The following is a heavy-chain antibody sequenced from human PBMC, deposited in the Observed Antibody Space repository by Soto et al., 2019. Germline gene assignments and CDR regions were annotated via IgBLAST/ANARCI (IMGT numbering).Heavy chain of an antibody. V-gene: IGHV3-23*01. J-gene: IGHJ3*01. Sequence: PGGYMRLSCAASGFNFSNNAMSWVRQPPGKGLECVSSITGTGGRTYYADSVKGRFTNSRDNSKNTMYLQTNSLRAEDTALYYYAKDLRVLLWFGDLADFEFWVPGTMVTVSS. CDR1: GFNFSNNA. CDR3: AKDLRVLLWFGDLADFEF. CDR2: ITGTGGRT. D-gene: IGHD3-10*01.